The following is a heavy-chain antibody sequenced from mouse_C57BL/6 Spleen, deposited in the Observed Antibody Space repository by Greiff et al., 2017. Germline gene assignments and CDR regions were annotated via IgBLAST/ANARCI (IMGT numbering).Heavy chain of an antibody. CDR2: IDPETGGT. CDR3: TVVERYFDV. D-gene: IGHD1-1*01. CDR1: GYTFTDYE. V-gene: IGHV1-15*01. Sequence: VKLQESGAELVRPGASVTLSCKASGYTFTDYEMHWVKQTPVHGLEWIGAIDPETGGTAYNQKFKGKAILTADKSSSTAYMELRSLTSEDSAVYYCTVVERYFDVWGTGTTVTVSS. J-gene: IGHJ1*03.